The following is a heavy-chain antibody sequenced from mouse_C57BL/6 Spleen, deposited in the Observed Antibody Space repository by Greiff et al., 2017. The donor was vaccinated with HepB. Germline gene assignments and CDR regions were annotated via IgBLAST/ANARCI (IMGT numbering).Heavy chain of an antibody. CDR1: GYTFTSYW. CDR3: ARGVLTVGAMDY. Sequence: QVQLQQPGAELVKPGASVKLSCKASGYTFTSYWMQWVKQRPGQGLEWIGEIDPSDSYTNYNQKFKGKATLTVDTSSSTAYMQLSSLTSEDSAVYYCARGVLTVGAMDYWGQGTSVTVSS. D-gene: IGHD1-1*01. J-gene: IGHJ4*01. V-gene: IGHV1-50*01. CDR2: IDPSDSYT.